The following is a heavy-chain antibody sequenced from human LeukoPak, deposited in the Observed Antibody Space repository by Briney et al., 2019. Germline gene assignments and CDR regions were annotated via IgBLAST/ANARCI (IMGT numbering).Heavy chain of an antibody. V-gene: IGHV1-18*01. CDR2: ISAYNGNT. CDR3: AREGLAGYDILTGYQHLRY. J-gene: IGHJ4*02. CDR1: GYTFTSYG. D-gene: IGHD3-9*01. Sequence: ASVKVSCKASGYTFTSYGISWARQAPGQGLEWMGWISAYNGNTNYAQKLQGRVTMTTDTSTSTAYMELRSLRSDDTAVYYCAREGLAGYDILTGYQHLRYWGQGTLVTVSS.